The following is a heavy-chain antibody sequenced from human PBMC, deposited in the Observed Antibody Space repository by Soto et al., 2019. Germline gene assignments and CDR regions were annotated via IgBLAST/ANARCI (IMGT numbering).Heavy chain of an antibody. CDR2: IRAYNGNT. V-gene: IGHV1-18*01. D-gene: IGHD3-10*01. CDR1: GYTFTSYG. CDR3: ARSPRVVRGVTNLPNWFDP. Sequence: QVQLVQSGAAVKKPGASVKVSCKASGYTFTSYGISWVRQAPGQGLGWMGWIRAYNGNTNYAQKLQGRVTITTDTSTSTAYMELRSLSSDDTAVEYCARSPRVVRGVTNLPNWFDPWGQGTLVTVSS. J-gene: IGHJ5*02.